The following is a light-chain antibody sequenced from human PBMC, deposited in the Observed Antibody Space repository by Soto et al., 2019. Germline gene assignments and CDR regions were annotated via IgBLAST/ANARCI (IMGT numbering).Light chain of an antibody. CDR3: HQYNNWPIT. J-gene: IGKJ5*01. CDR2: GAS. V-gene: IGKV3-15*01. CDR1: QRVGST. Sequence: ETVMTQSPGTLSVSPGERATLSCTASQRVGSTLAWYQQKPGLAPRLLIYGASTRATGISARFSGSGSETEFTLTISSLQSDDVAVYYCHQYNNWPITFGQGTRLQIK.